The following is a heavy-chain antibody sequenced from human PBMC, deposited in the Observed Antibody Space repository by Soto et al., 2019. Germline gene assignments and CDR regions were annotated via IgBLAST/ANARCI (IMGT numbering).Heavy chain of an antibody. D-gene: IGHD4-4*01. CDR2: IYYSGST. J-gene: IGHJ5*02. CDR3: ARYYSNYGFDP. V-gene: IGHV4-61*01. CDR1: GGSVSSGRYY. Sequence: SETLSLTCTVSGGSVSSGRYYWSWIRQPPGKGPEWIGYIYYSGSTNYNPSLKSRVTISVDTSKNQFSLKLSTVTAADTAVYYCARYYSNYGFDPWGQGTLVTVSS.